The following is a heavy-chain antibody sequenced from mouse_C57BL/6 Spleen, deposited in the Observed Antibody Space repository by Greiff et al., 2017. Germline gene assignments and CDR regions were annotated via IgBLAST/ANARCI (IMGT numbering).Heavy chain of an antibody. Sequence: DVMLVESGGDLVKPGGSLKLSCAASGFTFSSYGMSWVRQTPDKRLEWVATISSGGSYTYYPDSVKGRFTISRDNAKNTLYLQMSSLKSEDTAMYYCARQGIYYGYDGAYYFDYWGQGTTLTVSS. CDR3: ARQGIYYGYDGAYYFDY. CDR1: GFTFSSYG. D-gene: IGHD2-2*01. CDR2: ISSGGSYT. V-gene: IGHV5-6*02. J-gene: IGHJ2*01.